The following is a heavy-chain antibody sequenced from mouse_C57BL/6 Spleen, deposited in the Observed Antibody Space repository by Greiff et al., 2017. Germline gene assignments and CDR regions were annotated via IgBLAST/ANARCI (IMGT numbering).Heavy chain of an antibody. CDR1: GYTFTSYW. V-gene: IGHV1-69*01. D-gene: IGHD1-1*01. J-gene: IGHJ2*01. CDR3: AAVEVYFGY. Sequence: QVQLQQPGAELVMPGASVKLSCKASGYTFTSYWMHWVKQRPGQGLEWIGEIDPSDSYTNYNQKFKVKSTLTVDTSSNTAYMQLSSLASEDSAVFSGAAVEVYFGYWGQGTTLTVSS. CDR2: IDPSDSYT.